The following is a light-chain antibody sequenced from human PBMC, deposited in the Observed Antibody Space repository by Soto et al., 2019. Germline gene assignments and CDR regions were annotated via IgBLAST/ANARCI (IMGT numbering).Light chain of an antibody. Sequence: QSVPTQPASVSGSPGQSIAISCTGTSSDVGGYNYVSWSQHHPGKAPKLMIYEVTNRPSGVSDRFSGSKSGNTASLIISGLQAEDEADYYCSSYAISSTWVFGGGTKVTVL. CDR1: SSDVGGYNY. CDR2: EVT. V-gene: IGLV2-14*01. J-gene: IGLJ3*02. CDR3: SSYAISSTWV.